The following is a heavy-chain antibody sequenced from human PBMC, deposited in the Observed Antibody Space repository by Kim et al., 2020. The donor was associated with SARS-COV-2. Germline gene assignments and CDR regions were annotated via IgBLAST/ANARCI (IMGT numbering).Heavy chain of an antibody. J-gene: IGHJ4*02. Sequence: GGSLRLSCAASGFSLRSFGMNWVRQAPGKGLEWVSYISPGGSIIKYADSVKGRFTTSRDDAKSSLYFQINSLRDEDTAVYYCARARVPTVYKMYFDYWGQGILVTVSS. CDR1: GFSLRSFG. CDR3: ARARVPTVYKMYFDY. D-gene: IGHD1-20*01. V-gene: IGHV3-48*02. CDR2: ISPGGSII.